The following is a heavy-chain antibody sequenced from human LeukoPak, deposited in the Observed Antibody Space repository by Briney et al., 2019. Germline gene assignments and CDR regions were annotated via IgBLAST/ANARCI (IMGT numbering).Heavy chain of an antibody. CDR1: GFTFSFYW. CDR3: ARDYGDY. V-gene: IGHV3-7*01. J-gene: IGHJ4*02. CDR2: IKEDGSEK. Sequence: GGSLRLSCEATGFTFSFYWMSWVRQAPGKGLEWVANIKEDGSEKNYIDSVKGRFTISRDNAKNSLYLQMTSLRAEDTAVYYCARDYGDYWGQGTLVTVSS. D-gene: IGHD4-17*01.